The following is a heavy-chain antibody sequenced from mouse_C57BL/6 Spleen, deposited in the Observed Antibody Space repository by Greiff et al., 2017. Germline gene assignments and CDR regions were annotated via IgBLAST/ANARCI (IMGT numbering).Heavy chain of an antibody. CDR2: ILPGSGST. D-gene: IGHD1-1*01. Sequence: QVQLQQSGAELMKPGASVKLSCKATGYTFTGYWIEWVKQRPGHGLEWIGEILPGSGSTNYNEKFKSKATLTVDTASSTAYMQLSSLTSEDSAVYYCASQSTTVVDYWGQGTTLTVSS. CDR1: GYTFTGYW. CDR3: ASQSTTVVDY. J-gene: IGHJ2*01. V-gene: IGHV1-9*01.